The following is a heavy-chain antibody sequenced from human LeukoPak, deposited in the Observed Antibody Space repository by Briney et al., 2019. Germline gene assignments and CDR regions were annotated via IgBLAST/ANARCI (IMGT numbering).Heavy chain of an antibody. Sequence: GGSLRLSCAASGFTFSTYWMSWVRQAPGKGLEWVANIRQDGSEKYYVDSVKGRFTISRDNAKNSLYLQMNSLRAEDTAVYYCARELGSYSSSSQGDYWGQGTLVTVSS. D-gene: IGHD6-6*01. V-gene: IGHV3-7*01. J-gene: IGHJ4*02. CDR2: IRQDGSEK. CDR3: ARELGSYSSSSQGDY. CDR1: GFTFSTYW.